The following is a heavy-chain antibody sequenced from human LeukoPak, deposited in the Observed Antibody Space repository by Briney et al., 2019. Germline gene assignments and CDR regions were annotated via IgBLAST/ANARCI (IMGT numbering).Heavy chain of an antibody. CDR1: GGTFSSYA. CDR3: ASGYSYGYLLRYYYYMDV. Sequence: ASVKVSCKASGGTFSSYAISWVRQAPGQGLEWTGGIIPIFGTANYAQKFQGRVTITADKSTSTAYMELSSLRSEDTAVYYCASGYSYGYLLRYYYYMDVWGKGTTVTVSS. V-gene: IGHV1-69*06. CDR2: IIPIFGTA. J-gene: IGHJ6*03. D-gene: IGHD5-18*01.